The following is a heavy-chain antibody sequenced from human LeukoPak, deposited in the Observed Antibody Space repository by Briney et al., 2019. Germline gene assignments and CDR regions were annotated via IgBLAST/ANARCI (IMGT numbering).Heavy chain of an antibody. D-gene: IGHD1-26*01. V-gene: IGHV3-23*01. Sequence: PGGSLRLSCAASGFTVSSNYMSWVRQAPGKGLEWVSSISGSGSSTFYADSVKGRFTISRDNSKNTLYLQMSSLRAEDTAVYYCAEWDRSTDSRQYFFDYWGQGTLVTVSS. J-gene: IGHJ4*02. CDR1: GFTVSSNY. CDR2: ISGSGSST. CDR3: AEWDRSTDSRQYFFDY.